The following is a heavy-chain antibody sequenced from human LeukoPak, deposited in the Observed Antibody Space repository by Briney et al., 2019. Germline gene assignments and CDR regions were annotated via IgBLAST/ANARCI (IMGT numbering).Heavy chain of an antibody. CDR2: IKQDGSEK. Sequence: PGGSLRLSCAGSGFTFGSYSMNWVRQAPGKGLEWVANIKQDGSEKYYVDSVKGRFTISRDNAKNSLYLQMNSLRAEDTAVYYCARDTLDYDFWSGYLNYYYMDVWGKGTTVTVSS. D-gene: IGHD3-3*01. J-gene: IGHJ6*03. CDR1: GFTFGSYS. V-gene: IGHV3-7*01. CDR3: ARDTLDYDFWSGYLNYYYMDV.